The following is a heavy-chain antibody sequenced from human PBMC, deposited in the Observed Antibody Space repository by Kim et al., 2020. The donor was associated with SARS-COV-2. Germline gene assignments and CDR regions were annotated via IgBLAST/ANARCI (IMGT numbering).Heavy chain of an antibody. D-gene: IGHD6-19*01. CDR1: GLTFNNYG. V-gene: IGHV3-30*18. J-gene: IGHJ4*02. CDR2: ISYDGSSK. Sequence: GGSLRLSCAASGLTFNNYGMHWVRQAPGKGLEWVAVISYDGSSKYYADSVKGRFTISRDNSRDTLYVQLNSLRPEDTAVYYCAKDQYDSGLGGFDSLGQGALLTVAS. CDR3: AKDQYDSGLGGFDS.